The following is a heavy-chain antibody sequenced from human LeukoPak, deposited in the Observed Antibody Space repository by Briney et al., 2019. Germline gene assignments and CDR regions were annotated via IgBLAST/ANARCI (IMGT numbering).Heavy chain of an antibody. J-gene: IGHJ4*02. D-gene: IGHD1-26*01. V-gene: IGHV1-24*01. CDR3: ATVYSGSYHYYFDY. CDR2: FDPEDGET. CDR1: GYTLTELS. Sequence: ASVKVSCKVSGYTLTELSMHWVRQAPGKGLEWMGGFDPEDGETIYAQKFQGRVTMTEDTSTDTAYMELSSLRSEDTAVYYCATVYSGSYHYYFDYWGQGTLATVSS.